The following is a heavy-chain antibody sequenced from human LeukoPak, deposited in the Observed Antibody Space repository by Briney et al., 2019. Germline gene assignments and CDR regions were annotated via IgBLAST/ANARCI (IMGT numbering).Heavy chain of an antibody. V-gene: IGHV4-31*03. CDR1: GDSISRGGYY. CDR3: ARASRFYAHWFDP. Sequence: SQTLSLTCLVSGDSISRGGYYWSWIRQHPGKGLEWIGYIYYSGSADYNPSLESRLIISVDTSKNQFSLRLSSVTVADTAVYYCARASRFYAHWFDPWGQGTLVTVSS. CDR2: IYYSGSA. J-gene: IGHJ5*02. D-gene: IGHD3-3*01.